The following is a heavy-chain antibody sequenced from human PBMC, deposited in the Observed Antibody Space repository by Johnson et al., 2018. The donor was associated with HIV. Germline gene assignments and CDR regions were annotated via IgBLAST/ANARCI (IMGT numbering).Heavy chain of an antibody. Sequence: QVLLVESVGGVVQPGRSLRLSCAASGFTFSSYAMHWVRQAPGKGLEWVAVISYDGSNKYYADSVKGRFTISRDNSKNTLYLQMNSLRAEDTAVYYCAKQQLARGCYAFDIWGQGTMVTVSS. D-gene: IGHD6-13*01. J-gene: IGHJ3*02. V-gene: IGHV3-30*18. CDR3: AKQQLARGCYAFDI. CDR2: ISYDGSNK. CDR1: GFTFSSYA.